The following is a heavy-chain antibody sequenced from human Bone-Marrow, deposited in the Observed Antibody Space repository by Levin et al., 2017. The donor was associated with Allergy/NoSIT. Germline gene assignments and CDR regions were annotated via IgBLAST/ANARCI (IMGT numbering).Heavy chain of an antibody. J-gene: IGHJ6*02. CDR2: ISGSGGST. CDR1: GFTFSNYA. V-gene: IGHV3-23*01. CDR3: AKMGGAYYYYAMDV. Sequence: ASVKVSCAASGFTFSNYAMSWVRQAPGKGLEWVSAISGSGGSTYYADSVKGRFTISSDNSKNTLYLQMNSLRAEDTAVYYCAKMGGAYYYYAMDVWGQGTTVTVSS. D-gene: IGHD2-15*01.